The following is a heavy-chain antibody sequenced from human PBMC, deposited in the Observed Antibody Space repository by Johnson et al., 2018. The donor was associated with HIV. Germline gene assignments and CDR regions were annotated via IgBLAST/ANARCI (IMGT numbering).Heavy chain of an antibody. Sequence: QVQLVESGGGVVQPGRSLRLSCAASGFTFSSYAMHWVRQAPGKGLEWVAVISYDGSNKYYADSVKGRFTISRDNSKNTLYLQMNSLRAEDTAVYYCAKGLRWIDAYDFWGQGTMVAVSS. J-gene: IGHJ3*01. CDR3: AKGLRWIDAYDF. CDR1: GFTFSSYA. CDR2: ISYDGSNK. V-gene: IGHV3-30*04. D-gene: IGHD4-23*01.